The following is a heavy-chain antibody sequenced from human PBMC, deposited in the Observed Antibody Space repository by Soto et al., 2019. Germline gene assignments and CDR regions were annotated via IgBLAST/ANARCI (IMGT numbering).Heavy chain of an antibody. CDR2: SNAYNCNT. Sequence: ASVTVSCNAPRYTFTSNSIGWVRQSPGQGLERMGWSNAYNCNTKYGQHPQGRVTSNTDTSTITAYMDLRSLRSDGTAVYHCARISSASSGRLPNYWAQAT. D-gene: IGHD2-2*01. J-gene: IGHJ4*02. CDR1: RYTFTSNS. CDR3: ARISSASSGRLPNY. V-gene: IGHV1-18*04.